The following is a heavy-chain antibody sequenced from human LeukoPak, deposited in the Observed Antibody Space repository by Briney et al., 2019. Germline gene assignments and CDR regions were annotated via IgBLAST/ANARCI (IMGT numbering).Heavy chain of an antibody. CDR1: GFTFSSYG. D-gene: IGHD5-18*01. CDR2: ISYDGSNK. J-gene: IGHJ4*02. CDR3: AKDPRGYSYGYLSYFDY. V-gene: IGHV3-30*18. Sequence: PGGSLRLSCAASGFTFSSYGMHWVRQAPGKGLEWVAVISYDGSNKYYADSVKGRFTISRDNSKNTLYLQMNSLRAEDTAVYYCAKDPRGYSYGYLSYFDYWGQGTLVTVSS.